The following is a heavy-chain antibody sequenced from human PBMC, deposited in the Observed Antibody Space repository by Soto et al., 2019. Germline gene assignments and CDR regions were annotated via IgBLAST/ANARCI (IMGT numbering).Heavy chain of an antibody. CDR2: SSGGEGGT. CDR1: GYAFADFA. J-gene: IGHJ5*02. Sequence: QVHLVQSGAEVKKPGASVKVSCKASGYAFADFALHWVRQAPGQRPEWMGWSSGGEGGTKYAQKCQGRVTFASDTSANTAYMELSGLTSADTAVYFCARDPLYCSGSFCAASYKWFDPWGQGTLVTVSS. CDR3: ARDPLYCSGSFCAASYKWFDP. D-gene: IGHD2-15*01. V-gene: IGHV1-3*01.